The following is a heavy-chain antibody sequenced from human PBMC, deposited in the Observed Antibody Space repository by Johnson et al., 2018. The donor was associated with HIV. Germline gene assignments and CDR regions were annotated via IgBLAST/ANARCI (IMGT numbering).Heavy chain of an antibody. D-gene: IGHD3-22*01. CDR1: GFTFDDYG. V-gene: IGHV3-20*04. J-gene: IGHJ3*02. CDR3: AREYLPTYYYDSSGYAFDI. Sequence: VQLVESGGGVVQPGMSLRLSCAASGFTFDDYGMSWVRQAPGKGLEWVSGINWNGGSTGYADSVKGRFTISRDNAKNSLYLQMNSLRAEDTALYYCAREYLPTYYYDSSGYAFDIWGQGTMVTVSS. CDR2: INWNGGST.